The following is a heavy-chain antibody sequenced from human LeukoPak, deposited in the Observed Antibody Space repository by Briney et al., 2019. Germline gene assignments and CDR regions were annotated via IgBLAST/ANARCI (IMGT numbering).Heavy chain of an antibody. J-gene: IGHJ1*01. D-gene: IGHD3-10*01. CDR1: GGSVSSGSYY. Sequence: SETLSLTCTVSGGSVSSGSYYWSWVRQPPGKGLEWIGYIYYSGSTNYNPSLKSRVTISVDTSKNQFSLKLSSVTAADTAVYYCARDGLGPQHWGQGTLVTVSS. V-gene: IGHV4-61*01. CDR2: IYYSGST. CDR3: ARDGLGPQH.